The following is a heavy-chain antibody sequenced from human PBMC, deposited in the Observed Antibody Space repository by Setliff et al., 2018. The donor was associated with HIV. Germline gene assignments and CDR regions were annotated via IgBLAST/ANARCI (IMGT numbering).Heavy chain of an antibody. CDR3: TTVGGTGTNNY. J-gene: IGHJ4*02. CDR1: GFTFSNTW. D-gene: IGHD1-1*01. CDR2: ITSNTDGATT. Sequence: PGGSLRLSCAASGFTFSNTWMTWVRQAPGKGLEWVGRITSNTDGATTDYAASVKGRFTISRDDSKNTGFLQMNSLKTEDTAVYYCTTVGGTGTNNYWGQGTLVTVSS. V-gene: IGHV3-15*01.